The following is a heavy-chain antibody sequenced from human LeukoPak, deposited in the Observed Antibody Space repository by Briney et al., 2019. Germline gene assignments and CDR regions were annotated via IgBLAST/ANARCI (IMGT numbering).Heavy chain of an antibody. J-gene: IGHJ4*02. Sequence: GGSLRLSCAASGFIFSSYSINWVRQAPGKGLEWVSSISSSSSYIYYADSVKGRFTTSRDNAKNSLYLQMNSLRAEDTAVYYCARDYYDSSGTLDYWGQGTLVTVSS. CDR3: ARDYYDSSGTLDY. D-gene: IGHD3-22*01. CDR1: GFIFSSYS. V-gene: IGHV3-21*01. CDR2: ISSSSSYI.